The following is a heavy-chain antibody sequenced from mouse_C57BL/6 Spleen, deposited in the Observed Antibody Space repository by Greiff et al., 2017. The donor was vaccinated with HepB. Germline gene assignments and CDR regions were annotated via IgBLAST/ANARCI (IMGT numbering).Heavy chain of an antibody. Sequence: QVQLQQPGAELVMPGASVKLSCKASGYTFTSYWMHWVKQRPGQGLEWIGEIDPSDSYTNYNQKFKGKSTLTVDKSSSTAYMQLSSLTSEASAVYYCARTGYGSSYRYFDVWGTGTTVTVSS. J-gene: IGHJ1*03. CDR1: GYTFTSYW. CDR2: IDPSDSYT. V-gene: IGHV1-69*01. CDR3: ARTGYGSSYRYFDV. D-gene: IGHD1-1*01.